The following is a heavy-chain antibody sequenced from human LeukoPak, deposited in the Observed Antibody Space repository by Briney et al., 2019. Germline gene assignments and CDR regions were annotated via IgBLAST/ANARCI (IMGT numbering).Heavy chain of an antibody. D-gene: IGHD3-22*01. CDR2: IIPILGTA. CDR1: XXTXXXXA. CDR3: ARETEYYYDSSGYYPLDY. V-gene: IGHV1-69*05. J-gene: IGHJ4*02. Sequence: ASXXTXXXXAISWVRQAPGQGLEWMGGIIPILGTANYAQKFQGRVTITTDESTSTAYMELRSLRSEDTAVYYCARETEYYYDSSGYYPLDYWGQGTLVTVSS.